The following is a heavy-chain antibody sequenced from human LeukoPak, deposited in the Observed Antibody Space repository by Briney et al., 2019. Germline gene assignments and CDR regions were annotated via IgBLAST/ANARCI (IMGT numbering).Heavy chain of an antibody. CDR3: ARVWSFMSIRSMDV. CDR2: INNDGTAT. D-gene: IGHD3-10*02. J-gene: IGHJ6*03. CDR1: GFTFSAYW. Sequence: GGSLRLSCAASGFTFSAYWMHWVRQVPGKGLVWVSRINNDGTATFFADSVKGRFTISRDNAKNTLYLQMDSLRAEDTAMYYCARVWSFMSIRSMDVWGKGTTVTVSS. V-gene: IGHV3-74*01.